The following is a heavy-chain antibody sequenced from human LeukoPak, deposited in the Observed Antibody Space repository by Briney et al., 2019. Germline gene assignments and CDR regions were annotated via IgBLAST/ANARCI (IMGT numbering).Heavy chain of an antibody. CDR1: GFTFSSYV. CDR3: AKDPRLLMTTRGNWFDP. V-gene: IGHV3-23*01. CDR2: ISGSGSST. Sequence: GGSLRLSCAASGFTFSSYVMSWLRQAPGKGLEWVSGISGSGSSTYYADSVKGRFTISRDKSKNTLYMQMNSLRAEDTAVYYCAKDPRLLMTTRGNWFDPWGQGTLVTVSS. D-gene: IGHD5-24*01. J-gene: IGHJ5*02.